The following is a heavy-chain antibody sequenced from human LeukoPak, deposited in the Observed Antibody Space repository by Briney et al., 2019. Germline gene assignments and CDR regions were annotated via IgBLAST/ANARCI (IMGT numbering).Heavy chain of an antibody. J-gene: IGHJ4*02. CDR1: RDSVSSNSAA. CDR3: ARSGGTAIGNYERATFDY. CDR2: TFYRSKWYN. V-gene: IGHV6-1*01. D-gene: IGHD1-7*01. Sequence: SQTLSLTCDICRDSVSSNSAAWDWIRQTPSRGLEWLGRTFYRSKWYNEYEVSLKSRLTIHADTSKNHFSLQLNSVTPEDTAVYYCARSGGTAIGNYERATFDYWGQGTLVTVSS.